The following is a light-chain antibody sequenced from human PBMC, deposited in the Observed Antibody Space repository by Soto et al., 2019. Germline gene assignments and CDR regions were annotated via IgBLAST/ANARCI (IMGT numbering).Light chain of an antibody. Sequence: EDLVTQPPGPMSLSPAERATVSCRASQSVSSSYLAWYQQKPCQAPRLLIYDASSRATGIPDRFSGSGSGTDFTLTISRLEPEDSAVYCCQQYSSPPRTFGQGTKVEI. J-gene: IGKJ4*01. CDR3: QQYSSPPRT. V-gene: IGKV3-20*01. CDR2: DAS. CDR1: QSVSSSY.